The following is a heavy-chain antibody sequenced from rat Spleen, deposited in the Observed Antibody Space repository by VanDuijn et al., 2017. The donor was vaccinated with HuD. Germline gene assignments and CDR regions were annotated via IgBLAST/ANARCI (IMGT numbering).Heavy chain of an antibody. CDR2: ISSGGGGT. CDR3: ARCFDL. V-gene: IGHV5-19*01. CDR1: GFTFSNYG. J-gene: IGHJ2*01. Sequence: EVQLVESGGGLVQPGRSLKLSCAASGFTFSNYGMHWIRQAPTKGLEWVASISSGGGGTYYPDSVKGRFTISRDIAKSSLFLQMDSLRSEDTATYYCARCFDLWGQGVMVTVSS.